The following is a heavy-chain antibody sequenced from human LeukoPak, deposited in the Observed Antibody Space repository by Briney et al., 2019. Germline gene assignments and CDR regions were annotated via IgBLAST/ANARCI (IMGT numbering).Heavy chain of an antibody. CDR1: GFTFSNAW. V-gene: IGHV3-15*01. Sequence: PGGSLRLSCAASGFTFSNAWMSWVRQAPGKGLEWVGRIKSKTDGGTTDYAAPVKGRFTISRDDSKNTLYLQMNSLKTEDTAVYCCTAIIVVVPAAIREDWGQGTLVTVSS. CDR2: IKSKTDGGTT. CDR3: TAIIVVVPAAIRED. J-gene: IGHJ4*02. D-gene: IGHD2-2*02.